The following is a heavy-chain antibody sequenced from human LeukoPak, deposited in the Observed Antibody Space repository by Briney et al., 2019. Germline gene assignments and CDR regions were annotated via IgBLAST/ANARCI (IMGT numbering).Heavy chain of an antibody. Sequence: PGGSLRLSCAASAFTFSSYAMSWVRQAPGKGLEWVAMISGNSDYIFYADSVRGRFTISRDNSKNTLYLQMNTLRAEDTAVYYCAEDRGIQLWFGDYWGQGALVTVSS. CDR3: AEDRGIQLWFGDY. V-gene: IGHV3-23*01. D-gene: IGHD3-10*01. J-gene: IGHJ4*02. CDR2: ISGNSDYI. CDR1: AFTFSSYA.